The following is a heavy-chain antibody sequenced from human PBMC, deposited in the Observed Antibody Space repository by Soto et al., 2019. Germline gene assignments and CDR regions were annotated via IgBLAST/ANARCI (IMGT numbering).Heavy chain of an antibody. J-gene: IGHJ4*02. Sequence: GGSLRLSCTASGFTFSNYAMSWVRQAPGKGLEWVSTFSSGGGGTYYADSVKGRFTISRDNSKNTLYLQMDSLRAEDMAVYYCARDRCTNGVCYAPSDYWGQGTLVTVSA. CDR1: GFTFSNYA. CDR3: ARDRCTNGVCYAPSDY. D-gene: IGHD2-8*01. CDR2: FSSGGGGT. V-gene: IGHV3-23*01.